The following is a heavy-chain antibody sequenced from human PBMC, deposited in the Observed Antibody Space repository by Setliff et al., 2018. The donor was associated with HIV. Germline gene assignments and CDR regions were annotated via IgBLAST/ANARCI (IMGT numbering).Heavy chain of an antibody. D-gene: IGHD3-22*01. CDR1: GYTFTSYG. CDR2: INPSGGST. CDR3: ARDNVDSDSRTYLHH. V-gene: IGHV1-46*01. J-gene: IGHJ5*02. Sequence: ASVKVSCKASGYTFTSYGISWVRQASGQGLEWMGIINPSGGSTSYAQKFQGRVTMTRDTSTSTVYMELSSLTSDDAAVYFCARDNVDSDSRTYLHHWGQGTLVTVSS.